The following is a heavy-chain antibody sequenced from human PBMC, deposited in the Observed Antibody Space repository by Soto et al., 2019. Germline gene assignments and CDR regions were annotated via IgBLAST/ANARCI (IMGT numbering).Heavy chain of an antibody. CDR2: IWYDGSNK. Sequence: QVQLVESGGGVVQPGRSLRLSCAASGFTFSSYGMHWVRQAPGKGLEWVAVIWYDGSNKYYADSVKGRFIISRDNSKNTLYLQMNSLRAEDTAVYYCARETVAGTEWGQGTLVTVSS. CDR1: GFTFSSYG. J-gene: IGHJ4*02. CDR3: ARETVAGTE. D-gene: IGHD6-19*01. V-gene: IGHV3-33*01.